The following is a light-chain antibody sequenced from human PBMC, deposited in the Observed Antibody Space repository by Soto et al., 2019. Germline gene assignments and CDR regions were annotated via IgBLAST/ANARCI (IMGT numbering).Light chain of an antibody. V-gene: IGLV2-14*01. Sequence: QSVLTQPASVSGSPGQSITISCTGTSSDVGGYKYVSWYQQHPGKAPKLLIYEVSNRPSGISNRFSASKSDNTASLTISGLQAEDEADYYCSSYIPTSVLYVFGTGTKVTV. CDR2: EVS. CDR3: SSYIPTSVLYV. CDR1: SSDVGGYKY. J-gene: IGLJ1*01.